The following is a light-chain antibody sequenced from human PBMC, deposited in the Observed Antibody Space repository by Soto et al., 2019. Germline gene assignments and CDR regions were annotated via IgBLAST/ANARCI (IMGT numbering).Light chain of an antibody. Sequence: EVVMTQSPATLSVSPGERVTLLCRASHSVSRNLDWYQQKPGQSPRLLIYGASTRATGTPDRFSGSGSGTEFTLTISSLQSEDVAVYYCQQYDNAWTFGQGAKVEI. CDR2: GAS. CDR3: QQYDNAWT. CDR1: HSVSRN. J-gene: IGKJ1*01. V-gene: IGKV3-15*01.